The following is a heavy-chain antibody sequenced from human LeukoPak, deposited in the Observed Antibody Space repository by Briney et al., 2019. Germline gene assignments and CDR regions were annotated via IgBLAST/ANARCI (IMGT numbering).Heavy chain of an antibody. J-gene: IGHJ4*02. D-gene: IGHD6-19*01. CDR3: ARGWEAVAGFDY. Sequence: GGSLRLSCAASGFTFDDYGMSWVRQAPGKGLEWVSGINWNGGSTGYADSVKGRFTISRDNAKNSLYLQMNSLRAEDAALYYCARGWEAVAGFDYWGQGTLVTVSS. CDR1: GFTFDDYG. V-gene: IGHV3-20*04. CDR2: INWNGGST.